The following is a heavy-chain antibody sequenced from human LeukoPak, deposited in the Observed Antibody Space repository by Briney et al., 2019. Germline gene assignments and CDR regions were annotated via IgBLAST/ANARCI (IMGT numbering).Heavy chain of an antibody. CDR1: GFTFSSYG. CDR3: ARDPDILTGIAFDI. CDR2: ISYDGTNK. Sequence: PGGSLRLPCAVSGFTFSSYGMHWVRQAPGKGLEWMAVISYDGTNKYYADSVKGRFTISRDNAKNSLYLQMNSLRAEDTAVYYCARDPDILTGIAFDIWGQGTMVTVSS. J-gene: IGHJ3*02. V-gene: IGHV3-30*03. D-gene: IGHD3-9*01.